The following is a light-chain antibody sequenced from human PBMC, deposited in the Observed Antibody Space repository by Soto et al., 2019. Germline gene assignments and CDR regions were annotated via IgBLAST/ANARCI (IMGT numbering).Light chain of an antibody. CDR2: AAS. V-gene: IGKV1-12*01. CDR1: QGISSW. J-gene: IGKJ5*01. Sequence: DIQMTQSPSSVSACVVDRVTITFRASQGISSWLVWYQQKPGKAPKLLIYAASTLQGGVPSRFSGSGSGTDFTLTISCLQSEDFATYYCQQYYSYPITFGQGTRLEIK. CDR3: QQYYSYPIT.